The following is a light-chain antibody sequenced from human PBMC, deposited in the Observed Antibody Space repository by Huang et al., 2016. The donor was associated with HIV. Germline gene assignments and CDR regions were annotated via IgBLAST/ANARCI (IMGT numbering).Light chain of an antibody. Sequence: IQLTQSPSSLSATVGDRVTITCRASQGISSYLAWDQQKPGKAPKLLIYAASTLQSGVQSIFSGSRSGTDFTLNISSLQTEDFATYYCQQLNSYPFTFGPGTKVDIK. J-gene: IGKJ3*01. V-gene: IGKV1-9*01. CDR2: AAS. CDR3: QQLNSYPFT. CDR1: QGISSY.